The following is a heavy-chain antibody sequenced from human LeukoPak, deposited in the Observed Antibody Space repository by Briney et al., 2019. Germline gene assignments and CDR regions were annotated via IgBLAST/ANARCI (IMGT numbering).Heavy chain of an antibody. CDR1: GGTFSSYA. D-gene: IGHD2-15*01. CDR3: ARDGDIVVVVAAAPYIYYYGMDV. CDR2: IIPILGIA. J-gene: IGHJ6*02. V-gene: IGHV1-69*04. Sequence: SVKVSCKASGGTFSSYAISWVRQAPGQGLEWMGRIIPILGIANYAQKLQGRVTMTTDTSTSTAYMELRSLRSDDTAVYYCARDGDIVVVVAAAPYIYYYGMDVWGQGTTVTVSS.